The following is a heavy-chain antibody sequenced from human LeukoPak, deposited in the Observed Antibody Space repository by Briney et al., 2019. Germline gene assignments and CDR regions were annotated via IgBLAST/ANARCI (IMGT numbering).Heavy chain of an antibody. J-gene: IGHJ4*02. CDR1: GYTLTELS. Sequence: ASVTVSFKVSGYTLTELSMHWVRQAPGKGLEWMGGFDPEDGETIYAQKFQGRVTMTEHTSTDTAYMELSSLRSEDTAVYYCATDYSSSWYRDFDYWGQGTLVTVSS. D-gene: IGHD6-13*01. CDR3: ATDYSSSWYRDFDY. CDR2: FDPEDGET. V-gene: IGHV1-24*01.